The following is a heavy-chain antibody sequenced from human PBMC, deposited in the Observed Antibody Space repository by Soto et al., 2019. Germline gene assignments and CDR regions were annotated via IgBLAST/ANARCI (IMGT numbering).Heavy chain of an antibody. V-gene: IGHV3-23*01. D-gene: IGHD1-26*01. CDR3: AKDAVPYNGKWDWFDS. CDR2: IGGGGTDT. Sequence: DVQLLESGGGLVQPGGSLTLSCAASRFTFSDFAMSWVRQAPGKGLELVSSIGGGGTDTYYADSVKGRFTISRDNSKNTLYLQMDSLRDEDTAVYYCAKDAVPYNGKWDWFDSWGQGTLVTASS. CDR1: RFTFSDFA. J-gene: IGHJ5*01.